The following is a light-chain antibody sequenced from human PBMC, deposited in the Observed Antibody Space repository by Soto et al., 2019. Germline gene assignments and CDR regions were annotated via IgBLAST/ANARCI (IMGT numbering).Light chain of an antibody. CDR3: QQSYSSPPT. J-gene: IGKJ1*01. Sequence: DIQMTQSPSSLSASVGDRFTITCLASQSISNHLNWYQQKPGKAPKLLIFAASSLQSGVPSRFSGSRSGPDFTLTISSLQPEDFATYYCQQSYSSPPTFGQGTKVDIK. CDR1: QSISNH. CDR2: AAS. V-gene: IGKV1-39*01.